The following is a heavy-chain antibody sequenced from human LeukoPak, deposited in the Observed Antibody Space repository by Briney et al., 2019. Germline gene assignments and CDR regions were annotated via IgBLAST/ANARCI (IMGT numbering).Heavy chain of an antibody. CDR2: ISDSSGYT. CDR1: GFTFSDYY. V-gene: IGHV3-11*06. D-gene: IGHD6-19*01. Sequence: GGSLRLSCAASGFTFSDYYMTWIRQAPGKGLEWVSCISDSSGYTNYADSVKGRFTISRDNAKNSLYLQMNSLRAEDTAVYYCARDTLGGAAVAAGNYYGMDVWGQGTTVTVS. J-gene: IGHJ6*02. CDR3: ARDTLGGAAVAAGNYYGMDV.